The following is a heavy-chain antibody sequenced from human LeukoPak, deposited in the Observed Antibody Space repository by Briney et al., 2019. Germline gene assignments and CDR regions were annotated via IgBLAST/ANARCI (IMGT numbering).Heavy chain of an antibody. V-gene: IGHV3-30*18. J-gene: IGHJ4*02. Sequence: GRSLKLSCAASGFIFSDYAMHWVRQAPGKGLEWVAVISYDGSNKYYADFVKGRFTISRDNSKNTLSLQMNGLIPEDTAVYYCAKSVASDAYWGQGTLVTVSS. CDR2: ISYDGSNK. CDR1: GFIFSDYA. D-gene: IGHD5-12*01. CDR3: AKSVASDAY.